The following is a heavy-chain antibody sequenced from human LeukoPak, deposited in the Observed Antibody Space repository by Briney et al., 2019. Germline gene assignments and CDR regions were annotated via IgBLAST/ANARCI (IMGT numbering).Heavy chain of an antibody. D-gene: IGHD1-26*01. CDR2: ANNDGSNT. CDR1: GFTFSSYW. Sequence: GGSLRLSCAASGFTFSSYWMHWVRQAPGKGLVWVSRANNDGSNTTYADSAKGRFTISRDNAKNTLYLQMNSLRVEDTAVYYCARGRYPDTFDIWGQGTMVTVSS. CDR3: ARGRYPDTFDI. J-gene: IGHJ3*02. V-gene: IGHV3-74*01.